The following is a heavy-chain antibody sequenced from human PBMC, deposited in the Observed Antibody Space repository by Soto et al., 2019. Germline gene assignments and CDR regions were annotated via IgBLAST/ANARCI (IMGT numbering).Heavy chain of an antibody. Sequence: PSETLSLTCTVSGASITSGGYYWSWIRQHPGKGLEWIGYIYYSGSTYYNPSLQSRVTISVDTSKNQFSLKLSSVTAADTAVYYCTRSIQHWGQGTLVTAPQ. V-gene: IGHV4-31*03. CDR3: TRSIQH. J-gene: IGHJ1*01. CDR1: GASITSGGYY. CDR2: IYYSGST.